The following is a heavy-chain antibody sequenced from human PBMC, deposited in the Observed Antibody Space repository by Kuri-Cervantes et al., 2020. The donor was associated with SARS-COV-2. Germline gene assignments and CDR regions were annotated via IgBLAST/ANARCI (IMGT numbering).Heavy chain of an antibody. Sequence: SVKVSCKASGYIFSNYGISWVRQVPGQGLEWMGRIIPLFGTTIYAEKFRGRVTLTADRSTNTAYMELSSLRSEDTAVYYCARPYCSITTCYDGTFDSWGQGTLVTSPQ. J-gene: IGHJ4*02. CDR3: ARPYCSITTCYDGTFDS. D-gene: IGHD2-2*01. V-gene: IGHV1-69*06. CDR1: GYIFSNYG. CDR2: IIPLFGTT.